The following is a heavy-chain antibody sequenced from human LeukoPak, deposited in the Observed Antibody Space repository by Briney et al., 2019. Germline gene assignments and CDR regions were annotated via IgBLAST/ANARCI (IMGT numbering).Heavy chain of an antibody. CDR3: AREQDTGDAYAFDI. Sequence: SETLSLTCTVSGASISSSSYYWGWIRQPPGKGLEWIGSVFSSGSTYYNPSLRSRVTISVDTSKNQFSLRLNSVTAADTAVYYCAREQDTGDAYAFDIWGQGTMVTVSS. CDR1: GASISSSSYY. CDR2: VFSSGST. V-gene: IGHV4-39*07. D-gene: IGHD1-14*01. J-gene: IGHJ3*02.